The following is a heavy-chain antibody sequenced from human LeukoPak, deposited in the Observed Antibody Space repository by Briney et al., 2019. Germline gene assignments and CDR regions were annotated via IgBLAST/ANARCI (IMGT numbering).Heavy chain of an antibody. CDR3: ARIAGGFDY. J-gene: IGHJ4*02. V-gene: IGHV3-30*03. Sequence: GGSLRLSCAASGFPFSDYGMHWVRQAPGKGLEWVAAISHDGNYEYYADAVKGRFTISRDNSNNTQYLQMSNLRDEDTAVYYCARIAGGFDYWGQGDLVTVSS. D-gene: IGHD6-13*01. CDR2: ISHDGNYE. CDR1: GFPFSDYG.